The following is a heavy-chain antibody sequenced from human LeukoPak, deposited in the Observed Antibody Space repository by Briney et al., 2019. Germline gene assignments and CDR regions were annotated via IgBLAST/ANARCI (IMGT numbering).Heavy chain of an antibody. D-gene: IGHD5-24*01. CDR1: GGSISSGGYS. Sequence: SETLSLTCAVSGGSISSGGYSWSWIRQPPGKGLEWNGYIYYSGSTYYNPSLKSRVTISVDTSKNQFSLKLSSVTAADTAVYYCARVIDAGAFDIWGQGTMVTVSS. CDR3: ARVIDAGAFDI. J-gene: IGHJ3*02. CDR2: IYYSGST. V-gene: IGHV4-30-4*07.